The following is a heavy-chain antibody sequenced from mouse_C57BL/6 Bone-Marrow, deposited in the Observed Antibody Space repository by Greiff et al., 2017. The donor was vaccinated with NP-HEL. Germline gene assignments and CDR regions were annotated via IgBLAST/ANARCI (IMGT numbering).Heavy chain of an antibody. Sequence: QVQLKQPGAELVKPGASVKLSCKASGYTFTSYWMHWVKQRPGQGLEWIGMIHPNSGSTNYNEKFKGKATLTADKSSSTAYMQLSSLTSEDSAVYYCANSSYYYAMDYWGQGTSVTVSS. CDR3: ANSSYYYAMDY. CDR2: IHPNSGST. J-gene: IGHJ4*01. V-gene: IGHV1-64*01. D-gene: IGHD3-2*02. CDR1: GYTFTSYW.